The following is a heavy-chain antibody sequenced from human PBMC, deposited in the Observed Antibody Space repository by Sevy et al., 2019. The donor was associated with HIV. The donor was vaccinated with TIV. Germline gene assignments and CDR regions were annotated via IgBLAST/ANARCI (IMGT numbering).Heavy chain of an antibody. D-gene: IGHD6-19*01. V-gene: IGHV3-64D*06. CDR3: VKRWLDGGHFDY. CDR1: GFTFSSYA. J-gene: IGHJ4*02. CDR2: ISSNGGST. Sequence: GESLKISCSASGFTFSSYAMHWVRQAPGKGLEYVSAISSNGGSTYYVDSVKGRFTISRDNSKNTLYLQMSSLRAEDTAVYYCVKRWLDGGHFDYWGQGTLVTVSS.